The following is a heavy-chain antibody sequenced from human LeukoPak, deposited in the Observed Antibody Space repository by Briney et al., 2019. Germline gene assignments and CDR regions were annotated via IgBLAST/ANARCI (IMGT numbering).Heavy chain of an antibody. D-gene: IGHD6-6*01. CDR1: GFTFSNYA. J-gene: IGHJ4*02. CDR2: ISGSGGST. CDR3: AKDGIHSSSSGN. Sequence: PGGSLRLSCAASGFTFSNYAMSWVRQAPGKGLEWVSGISGSGGSTYYADSLKGRFTISRDNSKNTLFLQIHNLRAEDTAVYYCAKDGIHSSSSGNWGQGTLVTVSS. V-gene: IGHV3-23*01.